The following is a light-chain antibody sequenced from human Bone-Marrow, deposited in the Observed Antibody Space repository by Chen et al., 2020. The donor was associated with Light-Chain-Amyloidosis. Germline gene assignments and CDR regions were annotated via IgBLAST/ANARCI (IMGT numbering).Light chain of an antibody. V-gene: IGLV3-25*03. CDR3: QSADSSGTYEVI. Sequence: SYELTQPPSVSVSPGQTARITCSGDDLPTKYAYWYQQKPGQAPVLVIHRDTERPSGISYRFSGSSSGTTATLTISGVQAEDEADYHCQSADSSGTYEVIFGGGTKLTVL. CDR2: RDT. CDR1: DLPTKY. J-gene: IGLJ2*01.